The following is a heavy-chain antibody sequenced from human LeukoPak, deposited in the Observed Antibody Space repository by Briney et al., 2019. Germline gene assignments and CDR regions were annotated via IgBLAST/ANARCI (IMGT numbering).Heavy chain of an antibody. D-gene: IGHD3-22*01. Sequence: GEINHSGSTNYNPSLKSRVTISVDTSKNQFSLKLSSVTAADTAVYYCARVRYYDSSGSDYWGQGTLVTVSS. V-gene: IGHV4-34*01. CDR2: INHSGST. CDR3: ARVRYYDSSGSDY. J-gene: IGHJ4*02.